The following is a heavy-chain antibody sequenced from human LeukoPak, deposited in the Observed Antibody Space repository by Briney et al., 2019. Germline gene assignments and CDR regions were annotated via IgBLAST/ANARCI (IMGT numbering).Heavy chain of an antibody. CDR1: GFTFSSYE. CDR2: ISSSGKTV. V-gene: IGHV3-48*03. D-gene: IGHD2-15*01. J-gene: IGHJ4*02. CDR3: ARLGYCSTGSCYSLDC. Sequence: GGSLRLSCEASGFTFSSYEMNWVRQAPGKGLEWISYISSSGKTVFYADSVKGRFTISRDNAKNSLFLQVNSLRAEDTALYYCARLGYCSTGSCYSLDCWGQGTLVTVS.